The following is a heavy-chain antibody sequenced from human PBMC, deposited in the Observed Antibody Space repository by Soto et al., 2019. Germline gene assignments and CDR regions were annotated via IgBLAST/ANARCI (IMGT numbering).Heavy chain of an antibody. D-gene: IGHD5-12*01. Sequence: PGGSVRLSCAASGFTFSSDAMSWVRLAPGKGLEWVSAISGSGGSTYYADSVKGRFTISRDNSKNTLYLQMNSLRAEDTAVYYFTNLPSGGIYNPFVICGQGILVTVSS. CDR3: TNLPSGGIYNPFVI. CDR2: ISGSGGST. CDR1: GFTFSSDA. J-gene: IGHJ3*02. V-gene: IGHV3-23*01.